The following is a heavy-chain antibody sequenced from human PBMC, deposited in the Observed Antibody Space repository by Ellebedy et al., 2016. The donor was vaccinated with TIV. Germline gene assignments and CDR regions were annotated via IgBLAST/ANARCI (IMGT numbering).Heavy chain of an antibody. CDR1: GGSLSSSSSY. CDR3: ARWFGELLYVRWFDP. J-gene: IGHJ5*02. V-gene: IGHV4-39*01. Sequence: SETLSLTCIVSGGSLSSSSSYWAWIRQPPGKGLEWIGSIYHSGSTYYHPSLKSRVPISVDTSKNQFSLKLTSVTAADTAVYYCARWFGELLYVRWFDPWGQGTLVTVSS. D-gene: IGHD3-10*01. CDR2: IYHSGST.